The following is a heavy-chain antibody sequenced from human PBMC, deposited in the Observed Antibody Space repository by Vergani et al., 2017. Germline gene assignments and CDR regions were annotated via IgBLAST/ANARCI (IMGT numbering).Heavy chain of an antibody. Sequence: QVQLQESGPGVVKPSQTLSLTFAVSGGSISSGDHCLTWIRQRPGKGLEWIATVFHSGSAYYNPSLRRRVTISVETYKNQFSLRLTTLTAADTAVYYCARQFWVSQGVGAFETWGRGTEVSVSS. V-gene: IGHV4-30-2*03. J-gene: IGHJ3*02. CDR2: VFHSGSA. CDR3: ARQFWVSQGVGAFET. D-gene: IGHD3-16*01. CDR1: GGSISSGDHC.